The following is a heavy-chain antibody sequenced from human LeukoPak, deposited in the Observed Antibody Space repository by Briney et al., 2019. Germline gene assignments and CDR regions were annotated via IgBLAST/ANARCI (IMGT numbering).Heavy chain of an antibody. CDR2: ISGSADST. J-gene: IGHJ4*02. CDR1: GFTLSSYA. V-gene: IGHV3-23*01. D-gene: IGHD5-12*01. CDR3: VKRHTIGGYYYFED. Sequence: GGSPRLSCAASGFTLSSYAMTWVRQAPGKGLEWVSTISGSADSTYYADSVKGRFTISRDNSKNTLYLQMNTLSAEDTALYYSVKRHTIGGYYYFEDWGQGTLVTVSS.